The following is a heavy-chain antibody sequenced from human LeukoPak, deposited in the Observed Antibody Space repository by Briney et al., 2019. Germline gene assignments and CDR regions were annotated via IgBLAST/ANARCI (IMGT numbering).Heavy chain of an antibody. V-gene: IGHV4-4*07. Sequence: PSETLSLTCTVSRGSIGSDYWSWIRQPAGKGLEWIGLIYTSGTTNYNPSLKSRVTMSLDTSKNQFSLKLNSVTAADTAVYYCARVFHDWGQGTMVTVSS. CDR3: ARVFHD. CDR1: RGSIGSDY. CDR2: IYTSGTT. J-gene: IGHJ3*01.